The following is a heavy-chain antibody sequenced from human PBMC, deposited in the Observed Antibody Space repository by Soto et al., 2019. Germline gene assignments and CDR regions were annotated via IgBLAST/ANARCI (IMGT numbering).Heavy chain of an antibody. J-gene: IGHJ6*02. CDR2: IYYSGST. Sequence: PSETLSLTCTVSGGSISSGGYYWSWIRQHPGKGLEWIGYIYYSGSTYYNPSLKSRVTISVDTSKNQFSLKLSSVTAADTAVYYCARDLDSNYDGYYGMDVWGQGTTVTVSS. V-gene: IGHV4-31*03. D-gene: IGHD4-4*01. CDR1: GGSISSGGYY. CDR3: ARDLDSNYDGYYGMDV.